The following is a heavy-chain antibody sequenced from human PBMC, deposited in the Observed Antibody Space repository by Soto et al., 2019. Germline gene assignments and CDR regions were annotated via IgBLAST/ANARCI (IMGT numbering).Heavy chain of an antibody. Sequence: QVQLVQSGPEVKKPGASVKVSCKGSGYTFNSFGISWVRQAPGQGLEWMGWISGYNANTKYAQKFQGRVTMTTDTSTSTGCMDLRSLRSDDTAVYYCARDFWSGRLPYHLDFWGQGTLVTVSS. CDR1: GYTFNSFG. V-gene: IGHV1-18*01. CDR3: ARDFWSGRLPYHLDF. CDR2: ISGYNANT. J-gene: IGHJ4*02. D-gene: IGHD3-3*01.